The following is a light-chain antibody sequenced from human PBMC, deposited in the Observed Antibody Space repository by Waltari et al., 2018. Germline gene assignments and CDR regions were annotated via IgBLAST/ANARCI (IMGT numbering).Light chain of an antibody. Sequence: DIQLTQSPSFLSASVGDRVTITFRSSQGISTYLAWYQQKPGKAPEVLIFAASSLQGGVPARFSGRGSGTEFTLTISSLQPEDFATYYCQQLNSYPLTFGGGTKVEIK. V-gene: IGKV1-9*01. J-gene: IGKJ4*01. CDR2: AAS. CDR1: QGISTY. CDR3: QQLNSYPLT.